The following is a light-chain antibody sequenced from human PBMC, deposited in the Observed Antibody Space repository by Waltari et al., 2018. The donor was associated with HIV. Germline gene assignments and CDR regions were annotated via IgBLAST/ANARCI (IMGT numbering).Light chain of an antibody. V-gene: IGLV2-14*01. CDR3: SSYTSSDTVV. CDR1: SSDVGGYNA. J-gene: IGLJ2*01. CDR2: EVS. Sequence: QSALTQPASVSGFPGQSISISCTGTSSDVGGYNAVPCYQQHHAKAPKLVIWEVSNRPSGVSNRFSGSKSGNRASLTISGLQAEDEAYYYCSSYTSSDTVVFGGGTKVTVL.